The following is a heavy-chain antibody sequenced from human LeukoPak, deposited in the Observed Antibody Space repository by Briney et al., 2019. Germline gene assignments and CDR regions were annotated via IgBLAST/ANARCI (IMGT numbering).Heavy chain of an antibody. J-gene: IGHJ4*02. Sequence: PSETLSLTCTVSGYSISSGYYWGWIRQPPGKGLEWIGSIYHSGSTYYNPSLKSRVTISVDTSKNQFSLKLSSATAADTAVYYCARDRGTWNDDGFDYWGQGTLVTVSS. CDR1: GYSISSGYY. CDR3: ARDRGTWNDDGFDY. V-gene: IGHV4-38-2*02. D-gene: IGHD1-1*01. CDR2: IYHSGST.